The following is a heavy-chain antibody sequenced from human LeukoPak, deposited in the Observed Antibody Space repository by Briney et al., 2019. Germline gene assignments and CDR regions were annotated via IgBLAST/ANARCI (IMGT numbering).Heavy chain of an antibody. Sequence: QPGRSLRLSCAASGFTFSSYGMHWVRQAPGKGLEWVAVIWYDGSNKYYADSVKGRFTISRDNSKNTLYLQMNSLRAEDTAVYYCARVKGSYDSSYFDYWGQGTLVTVSS. CDR2: IWYDGSNK. CDR3: ARVKGSYDSSYFDY. D-gene: IGHD3-22*01. CDR1: GFTFSSYG. J-gene: IGHJ4*02. V-gene: IGHV3-33*01.